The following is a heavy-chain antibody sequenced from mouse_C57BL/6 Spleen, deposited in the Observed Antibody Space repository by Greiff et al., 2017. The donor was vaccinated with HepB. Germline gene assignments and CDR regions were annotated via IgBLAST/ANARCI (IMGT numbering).Heavy chain of an antibody. V-gene: IGHV6-3*01. J-gene: IGHJ1*03. CDR3: TTTVAPWYFDV. CDR2: IRLKSDNYAT. D-gene: IGHD1-1*01. Sequence: DVKLVESGGGLVQPGGSMKLSCVASGFTFSNYWMNWVRQSPEKGLEWVAQIRLKSDNYATHYAESVKGRFTISRDDSKSSVYLQMNNLRAEDTGIYYCTTTVAPWYFDVWGTGTTVTVSS. CDR1: GFTFSNYW.